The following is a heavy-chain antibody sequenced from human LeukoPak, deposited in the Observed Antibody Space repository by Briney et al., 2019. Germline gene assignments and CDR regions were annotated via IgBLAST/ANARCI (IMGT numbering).Heavy chain of an antibody. Sequence: GGSLRLSCAASGFTFSSYAMHWVRQAPGKGLEWVSVISYDGSNKYYADSVKGRFTISRDNSKNTLYLQMNSLRAEDTAVYYCAGYPPDTAMVKDYYYGMDVWGQGTTVTVSS. CDR3: AGYPPDTAMVKDYYYGMDV. CDR1: GFTFSSYA. V-gene: IGHV3-30-3*01. J-gene: IGHJ6*01. D-gene: IGHD5-18*01. CDR2: ISYDGSNK.